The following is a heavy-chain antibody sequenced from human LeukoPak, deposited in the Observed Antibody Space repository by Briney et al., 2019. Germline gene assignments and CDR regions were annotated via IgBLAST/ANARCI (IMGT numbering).Heavy chain of an antibody. J-gene: IGHJ6*03. CDR2: INPNNGGT. V-gene: IGHV1-2*02. Sequence: GASVKVSCKASGYTFTDYYIHWVRQAPGQGLEWMGWINPNNGGTNYAQKFQGRVTMTRDTSISTAYMELSRLRSDDTAVYYCASSGPLSYYYYMDVWGKGTTVTVSS. CDR3: ASSGPLSYYYYMDV. CDR1: GYTFTDYY. D-gene: IGHD2/OR15-2a*01.